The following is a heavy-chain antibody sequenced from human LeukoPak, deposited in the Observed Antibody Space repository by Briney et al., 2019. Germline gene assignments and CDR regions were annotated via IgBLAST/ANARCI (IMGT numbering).Heavy chain of an antibody. J-gene: IGHJ3*02. CDR1: GYTFTSYG. CDR3: ASPTLSGSPDAFDI. CDR2: ISAYNGNT. Sequence: GASVKVSCKASGYTFTSYGISWVRQAPGQGLEWMGWISAYNGNTNYAQKLQGRVTMTTDTSTSTAYMELRSLRSDDTAVYYCASPTLSGSPDAFDIWGQGTMVTVSS. V-gene: IGHV1-18*01. D-gene: IGHD1-26*01.